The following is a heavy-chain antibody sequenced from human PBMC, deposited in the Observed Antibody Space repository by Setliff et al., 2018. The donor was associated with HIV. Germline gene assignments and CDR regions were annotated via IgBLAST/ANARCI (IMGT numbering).Heavy chain of an antibody. CDR3: ARMKPILAVAGTGDAYNSLPYFDS. J-gene: IGHJ4*02. V-gene: IGHV4-61*01. CDR1: GGSVSRGSYY. Sequence: SETLSLTCTVSGGSVSRGSYYWSWIRQPPGKGLEWIGYIYYSGSTNYNPSLTRRVTISVDTPKNQFSLKLSSVTAADTAVYYCARMKPILAVAGTGDAYNSLPYFDSWGPGALVTVSS. D-gene: IGHD6-19*01. CDR2: IYYSGST.